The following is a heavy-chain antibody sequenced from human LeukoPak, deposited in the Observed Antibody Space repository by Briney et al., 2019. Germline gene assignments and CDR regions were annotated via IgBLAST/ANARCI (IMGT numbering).Heavy chain of an antibody. D-gene: IGHD3-10*01. J-gene: IGHJ4*02. Sequence: GGSLRLSCAASGFTFSSYAMSWVRQAPGKGLEWVSAVSGSGSNAYYADSVKGRFTISRDNSKNTLYLQMNSLRAEDTAVYYCAKGPRLGSPSAYWGQGTLVTVSS. CDR2: VSGSGSNA. CDR3: AKGPRLGSPSAY. V-gene: IGHV3-23*01. CDR1: GFTFSSYA.